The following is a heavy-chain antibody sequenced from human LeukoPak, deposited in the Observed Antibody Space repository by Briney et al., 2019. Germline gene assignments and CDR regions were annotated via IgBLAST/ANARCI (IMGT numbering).Heavy chain of an antibody. CDR1: GFTFSSYE. J-gene: IGHJ1*01. V-gene: IGHV3-48*03. CDR2: ISSSGSTI. CDR3: ARPSRPYRSTEYFQH. Sequence: PGGSLRLSCAASGFTFSSYEMNWVRQLPGKGLEWISYISSSGSTIYYADSVKGRFTISRDNAKDSLYLQMNSLRAEDTVVYYCARPSRPYRSTEYFQHWGQGTLVIVSS. D-gene: IGHD6-13*01.